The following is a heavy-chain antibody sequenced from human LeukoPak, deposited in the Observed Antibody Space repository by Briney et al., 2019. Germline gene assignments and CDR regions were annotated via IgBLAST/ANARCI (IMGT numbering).Heavy chain of an antibody. CDR1: GYTFTSYG. V-gene: IGHV1-18*01. CDR2: ISAYNGNT. J-gene: IGHJ4*02. CDR3: ARDVYSSGWDGRVPFDY. Sequence: GASVKVSCKASGYTFTSYGISWVRQAPGQGLEWMGWISAYNGNTNYAQKLQGRVTMTTDTSTSTAYMELRSLRSDDTAVYYCARDVYSSGWDGRVPFDYWGQGTLVTVSS. D-gene: IGHD6-19*01.